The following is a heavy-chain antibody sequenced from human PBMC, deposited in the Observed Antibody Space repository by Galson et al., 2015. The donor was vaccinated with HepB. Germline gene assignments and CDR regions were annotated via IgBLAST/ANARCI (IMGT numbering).Heavy chain of an antibody. CDR3: ARNLYPMTRVD. CDR1: GGTFSSYT. D-gene: IGHD4-23*01. V-gene: IGHV1-69*06. J-gene: IGHJ4*02. CDR2: IIPVFATT. Sequence: SVKVSCKAPGGTFSSYTITWVRQAPGQGLEWIGGIIPVFATTTYAQKFQGRVTITADKSTNTAYMEMSSLRSEDSAMYYCARNLYPMTRVDWGQGTPVTVSS.